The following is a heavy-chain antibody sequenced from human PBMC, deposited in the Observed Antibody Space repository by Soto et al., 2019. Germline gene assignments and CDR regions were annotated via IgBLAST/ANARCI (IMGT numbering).Heavy chain of an antibody. CDR3: AKDSRGGGNWFDP. J-gene: IGHJ5*02. Sequence: GGSLRLSCAASGFTFVNYVMSWVRQAPGKGLEWVSTISGSGGSTYCADSVKGRFTISRDNSKNTLYLQMNSLRVEDTAVYYCAKDSRGGGNWFDPWGQGTLVTVS. CDR2: ISGSGGST. V-gene: IGHV3-23*01. D-gene: IGHD3-16*01. CDR1: GFTFVNYV.